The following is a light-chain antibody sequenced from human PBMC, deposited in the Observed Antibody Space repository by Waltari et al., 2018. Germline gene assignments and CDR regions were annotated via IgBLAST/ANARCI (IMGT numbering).Light chain of an antibody. CDR3: SSYTLNVTWV. CDR2: DVS. V-gene: IGLV2-14*03. CDR1: SSDVGGYDF. Sequence: QSALTQPASVSGSPGQSITISCTGTSSDVGGYDFVSWYQQHPGKAPKFLIYDVSQRPSGVSDRFSGSRSGNTASLTISGLQAEDEADYYCSSYTLNVTWVFCAGTKVTVL. J-gene: IGLJ3*02.